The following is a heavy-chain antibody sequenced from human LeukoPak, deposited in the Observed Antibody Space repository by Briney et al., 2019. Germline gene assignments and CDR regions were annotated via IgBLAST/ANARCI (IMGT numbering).Heavy chain of an antibody. J-gene: IGHJ4*02. D-gene: IGHD3-10*01. Sequence: PGGSLRLSCAASGFTFSSYGMHWVRQAPGKGLEWVAFIRYDGSNKYYADSVKGRFTISRDNSKNTLYLQMNSLRAEDTAVYYCAKEEGVIGSGGYYTIKPYYFDYWGQGTLVTVSS. CDR3: AKEEGVIGSGGYYTIKPYYFDY. CDR1: GFTFSSYG. CDR2: IRYDGSNK. V-gene: IGHV3-30*02.